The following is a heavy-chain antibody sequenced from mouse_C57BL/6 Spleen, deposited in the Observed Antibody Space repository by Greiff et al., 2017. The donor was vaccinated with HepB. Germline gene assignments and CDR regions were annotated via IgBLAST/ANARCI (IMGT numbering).Heavy chain of an antibody. CDR2: IYPGDGDT. D-gene: IGHD1-1*01. J-gene: IGHJ1*03. Sequence: QVHVKQSGPELVKPGASVKISCKASGYAFSSSWMNWVKQRPGKGLEWIGRIYPGDGDTNYNGKFKGKATLTADKSSSTAYMQLSSLTSEDSAVYFCARGGYYYGSSFWYFDVWGTGTTVTVSS. CDR3: ARGGYYYGSSFWYFDV. CDR1: GYAFSSSW. V-gene: IGHV1-82*01.